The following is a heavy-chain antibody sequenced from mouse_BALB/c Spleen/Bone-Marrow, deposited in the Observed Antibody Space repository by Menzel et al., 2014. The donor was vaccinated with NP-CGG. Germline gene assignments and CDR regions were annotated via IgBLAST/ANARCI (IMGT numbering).Heavy chain of an antibody. CDR1: GYTFTSYW. J-gene: IGHJ3*01. CDR2: IYPSDSYT. Sequence: VKLMESGAELVRPGASVKLSCKASGYTFTSYWINWVKQGPGQGLEWIGNIYPSDSYTNYNQKFKDKATLTVDKSSSTAYMQLSSPTSEDSAVYYCTRKDYWGQGTLVTVSA. V-gene: IGHV1-69*02. CDR3: TRKDY.